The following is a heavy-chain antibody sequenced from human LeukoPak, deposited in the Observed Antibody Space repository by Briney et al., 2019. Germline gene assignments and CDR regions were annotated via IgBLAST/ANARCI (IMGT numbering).Heavy chain of an antibody. CDR2: INPNSGDT. D-gene: IGHD3-10*01. J-gene: IGHJ5*02. CDR1: GYTFTSYD. CDR3: ARRTMVRGVIRRNWFDP. Sequence: ASVKVSCKGSGYTFTSYDINWVRQATGQGLEWMGWINPNSGDTGYAQKFQGRVTLTRNTPLSTAYMELSSLRSEDTAVYYCARRTMVRGVIRRNWFDPWGQGTLVTVSS. V-gene: IGHV1-8*01.